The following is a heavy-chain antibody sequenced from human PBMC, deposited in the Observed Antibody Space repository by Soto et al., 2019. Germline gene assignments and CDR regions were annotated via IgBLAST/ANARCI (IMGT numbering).Heavy chain of an antibody. Sequence: PGGSLRLSCSASGFTFSSYAMHWVRQAPGKGREYVSAISSNGGSTYYADSVKGRFTISRDNSKNTPYLQMSSLRAEDPAVYYCVKPFLELRDSDAFDIWGQGTMVTVSS. CDR3: VKPFLELRDSDAFDI. CDR1: GFTFSSYA. V-gene: IGHV3-64D*06. CDR2: ISSNGGST. J-gene: IGHJ3*02. D-gene: IGHD1-7*01.